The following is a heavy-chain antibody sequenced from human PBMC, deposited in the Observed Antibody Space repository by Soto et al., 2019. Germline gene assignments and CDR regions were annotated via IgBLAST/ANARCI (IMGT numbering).Heavy chain of an antibody. V-gene: IGHV1-8*01. CDR1: GYTFTNYD. J-gene: IGHJ4*02. Sequence: QVQLVQSGAEVKKPGASVRVSCKASGYTFTNYDINWVRQATGQGLEWMGWMNPNNGNTGYAQKFQGRVTMTRNTSISTAYMELSSLRSDDTAVYYCARFVRHQLPTIDYWGQGALVTVSS. CDR2: MNPNNGNT. CDR3: ARFVRHQLPTIDY. D-gene: IGHD1-26*01.